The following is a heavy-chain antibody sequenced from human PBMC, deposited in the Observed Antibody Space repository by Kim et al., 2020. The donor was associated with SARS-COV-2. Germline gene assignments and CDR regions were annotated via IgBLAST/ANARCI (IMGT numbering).Heavy chain of an antibody. D-gene: IGHD5-12*01. V-gene: IGHV4-59*08. CDR2: NYSIGTT. CDR3: ASHGDGYNPRRVCDY. J-gene: IGHJ4*02. Sequence: IPQPRGIGLGSPGYNYSIGTTHHTPPLNSRDTISVDTSKNQFPLKLSSVTAADAAVYYCASHGDGYNPRRVCDYWGQGTLVTVSS.